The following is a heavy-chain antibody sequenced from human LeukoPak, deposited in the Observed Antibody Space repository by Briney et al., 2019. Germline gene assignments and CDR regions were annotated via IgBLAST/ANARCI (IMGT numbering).Heavy chain of an antibody. D-gene: IGHD3-22*01. CDR2: IYYSGSN. CDR1: GGSISTSSYY. Sequence: PSETLSLTCTVSGGSISTSSYYWGWLRPPPGKGLEWIGTIYYSGSNYYNPSLKSRVTISVDTSKNQFSLKLSSVTAADTAMYYCARHGYYFDSPSDYWGQGTLVTVSS. V-gene: IGHV4-39*01. CDR3: ARHGYYFDSPSDY. J-gene: IGHJ4*02.